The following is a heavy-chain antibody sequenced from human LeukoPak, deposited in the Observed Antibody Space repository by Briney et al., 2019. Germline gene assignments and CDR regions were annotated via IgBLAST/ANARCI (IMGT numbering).Heavy chain of an antibody. J-gene: IGHJ3*02. D-gene: IGHD6-19*01. V-gene: IGHV1-3*01. Sequence: ASVKVSCKASGYTFTSYAMHWVRQAPGQRLEWMGWINAGNGNTKYSQKFQGRVTITRDTSASTAYMELSSLRSEDTAVYYCATGIAVALMGAFDIWGQGTMVTVSS. CDR2: INAGNGNT. CDR3: ATGIAVALMGAFDI. CDR1: GYTFTSYA.